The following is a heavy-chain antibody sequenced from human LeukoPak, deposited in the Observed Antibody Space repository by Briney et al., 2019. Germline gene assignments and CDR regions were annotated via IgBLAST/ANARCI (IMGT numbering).Heavy chain of an antibody. V-gene: IGHV4-59*01. Sequence: SETLSLTCTVSGGSISSYYWSWIRQPPGKGLEWIGNIYYSGSTNYNPSLKSRVTISVDTSQNQFSLKLSSVTAADTAVYYCTRGSIAYYYMDVWGKGTTVTISS. CDR1: GGSISSYY. D-gene: IGHD3-22*01. J-gene: IGHJ6*03. CDR3: TRGSIAYYYMDV. CDR2: IYYSGST.